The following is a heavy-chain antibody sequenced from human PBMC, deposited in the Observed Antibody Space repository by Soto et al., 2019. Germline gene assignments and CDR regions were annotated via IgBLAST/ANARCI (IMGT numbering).Heavy chain of an antibody. CDR3: ARDTYYYDSSGYDY. Sequence: GGSLRLSCAASGFTFSSYSMNWVRQAPGKGLEWVSYISSSSSTIYYADSVEGRFTISRDNAKNSLYLQMNSLRDEDTAVYYCARDTYYYDSSGYDYWGQGTLVTVSS. J-gene: IGHJ4*02. CDR2: ISSSSSTI. V-gene: IGHV3-48*02. D-gene: IGHD3-22*01. CDR1: GFTFSSYS.